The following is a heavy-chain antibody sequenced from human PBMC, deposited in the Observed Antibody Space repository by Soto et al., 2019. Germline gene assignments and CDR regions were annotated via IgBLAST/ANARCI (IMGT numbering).Heavy chain of an antibody. Sequence: QVQLVQSGAEVKKPGASVKVSCKASGYTFTSYGISWVRQAPGQGLEWMGWISAYNGNTNYAQKLQGRVTMTTDTSTSTAYMELRSLRSDDTAMYYCARDRLRYCSSTSCYGDIWGQGTMVTVSS. V-gene: IGHV1-18*01. CDR2: ISAYNGNT. J-gene: IGHJ3*02. D-gene: IGHD2-2*01. CDR1: GYTFTSYG. CDR3: ARDRLRYCSSTSCYGDI.